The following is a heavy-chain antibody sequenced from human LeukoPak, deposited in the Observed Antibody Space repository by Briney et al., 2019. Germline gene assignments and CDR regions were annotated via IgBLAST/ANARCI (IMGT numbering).Heavy chain of an antibody. CDR2: ITSSSDYT. J-gene: IGHJ4*02. Sequence: PGGSLRLSCAASGFTFSDSYMSWIRQASGKGLEWVSYITSSSDYTNYVDSVKGRFTISRDNAKNSLYLQMNSLRAEDTAVYYCATDSGSSYGSSNYWGQGTLVTVSS. D-gene: IGHD5-18*01. V-gene: IGHV3-11*06. CDR1: GFTFSDSY. CDR3: ATDSGSSYGSSNY.